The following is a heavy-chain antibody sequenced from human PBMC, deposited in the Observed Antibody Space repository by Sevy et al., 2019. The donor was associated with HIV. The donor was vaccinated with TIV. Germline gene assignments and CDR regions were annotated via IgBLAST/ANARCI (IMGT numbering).Heavy chain of an antibody. J-gene: IGHJ3*02. CDR3: AAKGNYDSSGYYFWGPFDI. D-gene: IGHD3-22*01. CDR1: GFTFSSYA. CDR2: ISYDGSNK. Sequence: GGSLRLSCAASGFTFSSYAMHWVRQAPGKGLEWVAVISYDGSNKYYADSGKGRFTISRDNSKNTLYQQMNSLRAEDTAVYYCAAKGNYDSSGYYFWGPFDIWGQGTMVTVSS. V-gene: IGHV3-30-3*01.